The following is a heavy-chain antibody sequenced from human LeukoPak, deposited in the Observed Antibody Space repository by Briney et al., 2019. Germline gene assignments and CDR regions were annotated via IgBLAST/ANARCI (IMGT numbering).Heavy chain of an antibody. CDR2: INNSSRYI. D-gene: IGHD7-27*01. Sequence: PGRSLRLSCAASRFTFSDYNMNWVRQAPGKGLEWVSSINNSSRYIYYADSVKGRFTISRDNAKNSLYLQMNSLRAEDTAVYYCARDPPRETNALIGAMDYYYGMDVWGQGTTVTVSS. V-gene: IGHV3-21*01. J-gene: IGHJ6*02. CDR1: RFTFSDYN. CDR3: ARDPPRETNALIGAMDYYYGMDV.